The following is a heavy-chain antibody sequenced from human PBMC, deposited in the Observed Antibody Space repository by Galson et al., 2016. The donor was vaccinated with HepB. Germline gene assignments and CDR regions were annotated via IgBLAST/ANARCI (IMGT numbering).Heavy chain of an antibody. Sequence: TLSLTCSVSGGSISTGGYYWSWIRQHPGKGLEWIGHIYYSGSTSYNPSLKSRLSISVDTSKNQFSLNLSPVTVADTAVYYCARRISGYYNSWGQGTLVTVSS. V-gene: IGHV4-31*03. CDR3: ARRISGYYNS. CDR1: GGSISTGGYY. J-gene: IGHJ4*02. CDR2: IYYSGST. D-gene: IGHD3-22*01.